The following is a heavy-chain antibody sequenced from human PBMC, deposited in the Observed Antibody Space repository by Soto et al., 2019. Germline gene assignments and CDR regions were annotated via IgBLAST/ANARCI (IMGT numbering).Heavy chain of an antibody. Sequence: QGQLQESGPGLVKPSQTLSLTCTVSGDSISRGAYFWIWIRQHPVKGLEWIGYIYYSGTTYYNPSLKIRVTISVDTSKIHFSLRLSSVTAADTALYYCARTSRGGAGKFDPWGQGTLVTVSS. J-gene: IGHJ5*02. CDR1: GDSISRGAYF. CDR2: IYYSGTT. CDR3: ARTSRGGAGKFDP. D-gene: IGHD3-10*01. V-gene: IGHV4-31*03.